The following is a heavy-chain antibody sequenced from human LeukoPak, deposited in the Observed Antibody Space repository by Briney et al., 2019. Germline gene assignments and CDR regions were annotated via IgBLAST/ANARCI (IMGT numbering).Heavy chain of an antibody. Sequence: ASVKVSCKASGYTFTSYGISWVRQAPGQGLEWMGWISAYNDNTNYAQKLEGRVTMTTDTSTSKAYMELRSLRSDDTAVHNCARLKRELPNDYWGQGTLVTVSS. CDR3: ARLKRELPNDY. CDR1: GYTFTSYG. J-gene: IGHJ4*02. CDR2: ISAYNDNT. D-gene: IGHD1-26*01. V-gene: IGHV1-18*01.